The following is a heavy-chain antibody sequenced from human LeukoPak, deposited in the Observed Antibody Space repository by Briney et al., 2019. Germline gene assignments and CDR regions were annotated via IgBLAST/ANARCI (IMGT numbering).Heavy chain of an antibody. D-gene: IGHD2-2*01. V-gene: IGHV1-58*01. Sequence: ASVKVSCKASGFTFTSSAVQWVRQARRQRLEWIGWIVVGSGNTNYAQKFQERVTITRDMSTSTAYMELSSLRSEDTAVYYCARGPAEDNWFDPWGQGTLVTVSS. CDR2: IVVGSGNT. CDR1: GFTFTSSA. J-gene: IGHJ5*02. CDR3: ARGPAEDNWFDP.